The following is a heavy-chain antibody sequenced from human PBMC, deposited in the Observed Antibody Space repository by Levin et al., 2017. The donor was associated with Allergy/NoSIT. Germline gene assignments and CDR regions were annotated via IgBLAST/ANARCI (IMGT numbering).Heavy chain of an antibody. CDR2: ISYEGSSK. D-gene: IGHD2-15*01. J-gene: IGHJ3*02. Sequence: GESLKISCAASGFTFSSYAMHWVRQAPGKGLEWVAAISYEGSSKYYTDSVRGRFTISRDNSKNTLYLQMNSLRPEDTALYYCTRGGYCSGGSCYSGAFDIWGQGTMVTVSS. V-gene: IGHV3-30-3*01. CDR1: GFTFSSYA. CDR3: TRGGYCSGGSCYSGAFDI.